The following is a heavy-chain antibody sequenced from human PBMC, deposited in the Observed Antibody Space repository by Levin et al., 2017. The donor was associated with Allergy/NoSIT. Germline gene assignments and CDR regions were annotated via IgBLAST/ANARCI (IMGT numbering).Heavy chain of an antibody. J-gene: IGHJ4*02. CDR1: GFTFSSYA. V-gene: IGHV3-23*01. Sequence: GESLKISCAASGFTFSSYAMTWVRQTPGKGLEWVSSISGSGSSTQYADSVKGRFTISRDNSKNTLYLQMNSLRAEDTAVYYCAKDQIGVLPDHFDYWGQGTLVTVSS. CDR2: ISGSGSST. D-gene: IGHD3-3*01. CDR3: AKDQIGVLPDHFDY.